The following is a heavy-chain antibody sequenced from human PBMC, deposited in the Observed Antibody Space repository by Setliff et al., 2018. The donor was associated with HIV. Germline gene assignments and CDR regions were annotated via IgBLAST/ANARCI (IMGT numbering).Heavy chain of an antibody. CDR2: INHSGST. Sequence: SETLSLTCTVSGDFFSSDYYWGWIRQSPGKGLEWIGEINHSGSTNFNPSLKSRVTISVDTSKNQFSLKLSSVTAADTAVYYCARRTGYAFDIWGQGTMVTVSS. V-gene: IGHV4-38-2*02. CDR3: ARRTGYAFDI. CDR1: GDFFSSDYY. J-gene: IGHJ3*02.